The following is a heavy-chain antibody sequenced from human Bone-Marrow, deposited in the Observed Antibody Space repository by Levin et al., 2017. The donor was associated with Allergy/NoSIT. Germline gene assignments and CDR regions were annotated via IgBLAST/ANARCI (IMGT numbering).Heavy chain of an antibody. J-gene: IGHJ4*02. Sequence: PGGSLRLSCAASGFTFSTVGMHWVRQAPGKGLEWVALIWYDGTNKKYVESVKGRFTISRDNSKNTLFLQMNNLRAEDTGVYYCAKPDCGGDCSHFDYWGQGTRVTVSS. CDR2: IWYDGTNK. V-gene: IGHV3-33*06. CDR1: GFTFSTVG. D-gene: IGHD2-21*02. CDR3: AKPDCGGDCSHFDY.